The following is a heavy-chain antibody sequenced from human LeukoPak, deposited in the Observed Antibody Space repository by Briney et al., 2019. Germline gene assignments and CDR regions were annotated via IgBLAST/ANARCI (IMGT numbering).Heavy chain of an antibody. CDR3: AKDQYYYDSSGYYYFDY. CDR1: GFTFNSYA. D-gene: IGHD3-22*01. Sequence: GGSLRLSCAASGFTFNSYAMNWVRQAPGKGLEWVSTISGSGGSTYYADSVKGRFTISRDNSKNTLYLQMNSLRAEDTAVYYCAKDQYYYDSSGYYYFDYWGQGTLVTVSS. CDR2: ISGSGGST. V-gene: IGHV3-23*01. J-gene: IGHJ4*02.